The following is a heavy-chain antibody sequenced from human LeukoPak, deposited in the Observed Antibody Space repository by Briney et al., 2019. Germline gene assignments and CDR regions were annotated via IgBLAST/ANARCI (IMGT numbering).Heavy chain of an antibody. V-gene: IGHV3-48*01. Sequence: PGGPLRLSCAASGFTFSTFSMDWVRQAPGKGLQWISYISSTSKTIYYADSLKGRFTISRDNAKNSLYLQIDSLSAEDTAVYYCARMGIAAAGVDYWGQGTLVTVSS. CDR1: GFTFSTFS. CDR2: ISSTSKTI. D-gene: IGHD6-13*01. J-gene: IGHJ4*02. CDR3: ARMGIAAAGVDY.